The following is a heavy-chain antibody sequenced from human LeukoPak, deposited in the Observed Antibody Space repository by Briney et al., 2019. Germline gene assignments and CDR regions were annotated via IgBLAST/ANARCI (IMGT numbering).Heavy chain of an antibody. D-gene: IGHD3-10*01. V-gene: IGHV3-23*01. Sequence: GGSLRLSCAASGFSFSSYSMSWVSQVPEKGLGWVSAISGSGGSTYYGDSVKGRFTISRDSSKNTLYLQMNSLRAEDTAVYYCAKRGYYFDYWGQGTLVTVSS. CDR2: ISGSGGST. CDR3: AKRGYYFDY. CDR1: GFSFSSYS. J-gene: IGHJ4*02.